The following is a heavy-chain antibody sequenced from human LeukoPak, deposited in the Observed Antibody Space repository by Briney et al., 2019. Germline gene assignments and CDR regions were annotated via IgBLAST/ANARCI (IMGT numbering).Heavy chain of an antibody. J-gene: IGHJ4*02. CDR2: IKIKTDGGTT. V-gene: IGHV3-15*01. Sequence: GGSLRLSCAASGFTFSIAWMSWVRQAPGKGLEWVGRIKIKTDGGTTDYAAPVKGRFTISRDYSKDTLYLQINSLNIEDTAVYYCTTDLPGANSDMIDYWGQGTLVTVSS. CDR1: GFTFSIAW. CDR3: TTDLPGANSDMIDY. D-gene: IGHD4-23*01.